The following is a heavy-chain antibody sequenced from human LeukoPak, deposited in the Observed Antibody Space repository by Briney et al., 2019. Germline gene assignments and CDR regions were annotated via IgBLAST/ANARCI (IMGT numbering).Heavy chain of an antibody. D-gene: IGHD3-22*01. CDR2: INRDGSQK. CDR3: ARGRYYYDSSGSDAFDI. J-gene: IGHJ3*02. V-gene: IGHV3-7*03. CDR1: GFTFSSHW. Sequence: QPGGSLRLSCVASGFTFSSHWMTWVRQAPGKGLESVANINRDGSQKSYIDSVKGRFTISRDNTKNSLSLQMNSLRAEDTAVYYCARGRYYYDSSGSDAFDIWGQGTMVTVSS.